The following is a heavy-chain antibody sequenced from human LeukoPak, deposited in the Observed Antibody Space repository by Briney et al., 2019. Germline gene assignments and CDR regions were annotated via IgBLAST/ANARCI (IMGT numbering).Heavy chain of an antibody. CDR3: ARDRWLQFGPFDY. CDR1: GFTFSTYW. CDR2: ISYDGSNK. J-gene: IGHJ4*02. D-gene: IGHD5-24*01. V-gene: IGHV3-30-3*01. Sequence: PGGSLRLSCAASGFTFSTYWMSWVRQAPGKGLEWVAVISYDGSNKYYADSVKGRFTISRDNSKNTLYLQMNSLRAEDTAVYYCARDRWLQFGPFDYWGQGTLVTVSS.